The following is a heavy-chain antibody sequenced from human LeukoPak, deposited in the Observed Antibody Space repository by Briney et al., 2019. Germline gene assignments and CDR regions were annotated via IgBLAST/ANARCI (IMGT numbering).Heavy chain of an antibody. CDR2: IYPGDSDT. V-gene: IGHV5-51*01. CDR3: ARLVVPVTYYFDY. J-gene: IGHJ4*02. D-gene: IGHD2-2*01. Sequence: GESLRISCKGSGYSFTSYWIGWVRQMPGKGLEWMGIIYPGDSDTRYSPSFQGQVTISADKSISTAYLQWSSLKASGTAMYYCARLVVPVTYYFDYWGQGTLVTVSS. CDR1: GYSFTSYW.